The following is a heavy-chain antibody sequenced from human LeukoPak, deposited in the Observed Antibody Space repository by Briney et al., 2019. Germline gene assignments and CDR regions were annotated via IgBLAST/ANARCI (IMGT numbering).Heavy chain of an antibody. D-gene: IGHD3-22*01. V-gene: IGHV3-21*01. J-gene: IGHJ4*02. CDR1: GFTFSSYS. CDR3: AREGHYYDSSGYYYSPFDY. CDR2: ISSSSSYI. Sequence: GGSLRLSCAASGFTFSSYSMNWVRQAPGKGLEWVSSISSSSSYIYYADSVKGRFTISRDNAKNSLYLQMNSLGAEDTAVYYCAREGHYYDSSGYYYSPFDYWGQGTLVTVSS.